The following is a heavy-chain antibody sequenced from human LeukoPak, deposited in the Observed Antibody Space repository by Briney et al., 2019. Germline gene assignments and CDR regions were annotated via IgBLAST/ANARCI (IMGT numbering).Heavy chain of an antibody. Sequence: GGSLRLSCAASGFTFSSYSMNWVRQAPGKGLEWVSSISSSSSTIYYADSVKGRFTISRDHSKNTLYLQMDSLRAEDTAVYYCARAMATIKFFDYWGQGILVTVSS. D-gene: IGHD5-24*01. CDR3: ARAMATIKFFDY. CDR2: ISSSSSTI. V-gene: IGHV3-48*01. CDR1: GFTFSSYS. J-gene: IGHJ4*02.